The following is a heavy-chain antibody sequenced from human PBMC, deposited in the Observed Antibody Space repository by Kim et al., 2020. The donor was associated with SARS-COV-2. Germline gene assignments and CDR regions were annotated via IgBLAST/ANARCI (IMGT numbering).Heavy chain of an antibody. J-gene: IGHJ6*02. CDR3: ARDLRQPPPGYGMDV. Sequence: SETLSLTCTVSGGSISSYYWSWIRQPPGKGLEWIGYIYYSGSTNYNPSLKSRVTISVDTSKNQFSLKLSSVTAADTAVYYCARDLRQPPPGYGMDVWGQGTTVTVSS. V-gene: IGHV4-59*01. D-gene: IGHD4-17*01. CDR2: IYYSGST. CDR1: GGSISSYY.